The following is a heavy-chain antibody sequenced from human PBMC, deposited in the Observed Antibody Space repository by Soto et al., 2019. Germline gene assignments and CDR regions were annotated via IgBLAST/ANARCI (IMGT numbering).Heavy chain of an antibody. Sequence: GGSLGLSCATSGFTFSSYAMSWVRQAPGKGLEWVSVISGSGGSTYYADSVKGRFTISRDNSKNTLYLQMNSLRAEDTAVYYCAKEGRTRGAFDIWGQGTMVTVSS. CDR2: ISGSGGST. J-gene: IGHJ3*02. CDR3: AKEGRTRGAFDI. CDR1: GFTFSSYA. V-gene: IGHV3-23*01. D-gene: IGHD3-10*01.